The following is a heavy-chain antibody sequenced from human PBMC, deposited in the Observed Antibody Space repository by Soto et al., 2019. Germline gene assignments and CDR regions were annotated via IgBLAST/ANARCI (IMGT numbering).Heavy chain of an antibody. J-gene: IGHJ6*02. CDR2: INSGNGNT. CDR3: ARGDSYSAFYVMDV. Sequence: QVQLVQSGAEVKKPGASVQVSCKTSGYTFTGYAIHWVRQAPGQRLEWMGWINSGNGNTKYSQKFQGRATITRNTSANTVYMGLTSLRSEETAVYSCARGDSYSAFYVMDVWGQGTTVTVSS. D-gene: IGHD2-21*02. CDR1: GYTFTGYA. V-gene: IGHV1-3*01.